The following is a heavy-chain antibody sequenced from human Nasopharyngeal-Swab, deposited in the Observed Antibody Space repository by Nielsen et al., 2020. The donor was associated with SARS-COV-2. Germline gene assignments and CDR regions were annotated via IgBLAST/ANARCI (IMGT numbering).Heavy chain of an antibody. CDR2: INPNSGGT. CDR3: ARISTVTTSSLFDY. V-gene: IGHV1-2*06. J-gene: IGHJ4*02. D-gene: IGHD4-17*01. Sequence: WVRRAPGQGLEWMGRINPNSGGTNYAQKFQGRVTMTRDTSISTAYMELSRLRSDDTAVYYCARISTVTTSSLFDYWGQGTLVTVSS.